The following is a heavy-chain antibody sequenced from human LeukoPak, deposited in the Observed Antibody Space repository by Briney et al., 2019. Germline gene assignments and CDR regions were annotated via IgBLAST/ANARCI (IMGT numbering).Heavy chain of an antibody. D-gene: IGHD2-15*01. CDR1: GFTASIYY. J-gene: IGHJ4*02. CDR2: LYRDGST. Sequence: GGSLRLSCAASGFTASIYYMTWVRQAPGKGLEWVSYLYRDGSTYYADSVKDRFSISRDNSKNTVYPQMNSLRAEDTAVYYCARGPGWNYFDYWGQGTLVTVSS. V-gene: IGHV3-66*01. CDR3: ARGPGWNYFDY.